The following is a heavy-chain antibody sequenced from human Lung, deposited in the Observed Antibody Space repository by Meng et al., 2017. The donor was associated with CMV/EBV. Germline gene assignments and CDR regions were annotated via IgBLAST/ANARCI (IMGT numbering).Heavy chain of an antibody. CDR1: GYTFTDYY. CDR3: ARDVGTGAAGY. CDR2: INPNSGGT. V-gene: IGHV1-2*02. J-gene: IGHJ4*02. D-gene: IGHD1-1*01. Sequence: SXXVSCKASGYTFTDYYIHWVRQAPEQGLEWMGWINPNSGGTNYAQKFQGRVTMTTDTSIRTIYMELNRLTSDDTAKFYCARDVGTGAAGYWGQGTLVTVSS.